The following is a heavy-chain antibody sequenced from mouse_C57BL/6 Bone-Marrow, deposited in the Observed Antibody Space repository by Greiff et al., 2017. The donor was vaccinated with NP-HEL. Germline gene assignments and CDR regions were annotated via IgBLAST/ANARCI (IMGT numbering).Heavy chain of an antibody. V-gene: IGHV1-26*01. Sequence: EVQLQQSGPELVKPGASVKISCKASGYTFTDYYMNWVKQSHGKSLEWIGDINPNNGGTSYNQKFKGKATLTVDKSSSTAYMELRSLTSEDSAVYYCARDSPWAMDYWGQGTSVTVSS. CDR3: ARDSPWAMDY. J-gene: IGHJ4*01. CDR1: GYTFTDYY. D-gene: IGHD6-2*01. CDR2: INPNNGGT.